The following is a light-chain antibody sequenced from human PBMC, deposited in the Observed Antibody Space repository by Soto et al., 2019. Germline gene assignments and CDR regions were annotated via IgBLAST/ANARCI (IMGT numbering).Light chain of an antibody. J-gene: IGKJ3*01. CDR2: GAS. CDR3: QQYGSSQFT. CDR1: QSVSSSY. V-gene: IGKV3-20*01. Sequence: EIVLTQSPGTLSLSPGERATLACRASQSVSSSYLAWYQQKPGQAPRLLIYGASSRATGIPDRFSGSGSGTDFTLTISRLEPEDFAVYYCQQYGSSQFTFGPGTKVSLK.